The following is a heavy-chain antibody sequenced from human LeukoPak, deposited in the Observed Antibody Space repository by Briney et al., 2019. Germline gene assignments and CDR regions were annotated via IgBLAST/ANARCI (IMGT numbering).Heavy chain of an antibody. CDR3: AKDRKVRGVSCFDD. Sequence: GGSLRLSCAASGFTFSTYAMSWVRQAPGKGLEWVSGISGSGGSTYYADSVKGRFTISRDNSKNTLYLQMNSLSAEDTAVYYCAKDRKVRGVSCFDDWGQGTLVTVSS. CDR1: GFTFSTYA. D-gene: IGHD3-10*01. CDR2: ISGSGGST. V-gene: IGHV3-23*01. J-gene: IGHJ4*02.